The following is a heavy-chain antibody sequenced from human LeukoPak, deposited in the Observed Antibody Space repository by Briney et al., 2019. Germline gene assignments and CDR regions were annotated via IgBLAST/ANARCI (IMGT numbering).Heavy chain of an antibody. D-gene: IGHD6-19*01. CDR1: GGSISTYY. V-gene: IGHV4-59*01. Sequence: SETLSLTCTVSGGSISTYYCSWSRHPPGKGLEWIGNIYYKARNNYKPSIKSRVTVSVPSSKNQFSLKPSSVTAPDPAVYYWERHGYSSVSLAWFDAWGQGTHVTVSS. CDR2: IYYKARN. J-gene: IGHJ5*02. CDR3: ERHGYSSVSLAWFDA.